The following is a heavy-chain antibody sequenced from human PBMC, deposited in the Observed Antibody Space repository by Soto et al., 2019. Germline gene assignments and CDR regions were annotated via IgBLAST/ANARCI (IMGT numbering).Heavy chain of an antibody. CDR2: SSTTGTDI. V-gene: IGHV3-11*06. D-gene: IGHD6-19*01. CDR3: ARGQRWLE. J-gene: IGHJ4*02. CDR1: GFTFGDHY. Sequence: QVQLVESGGGLVKPGGSLRLSCAASGFTFGDHYMSWIRQAPGKGLEWVSHSSTTGTDINYADSVKGRFTISRDNAKISLFLQMTSLRAEATGISYGARGQRWLEGGQGTLVTVSS.